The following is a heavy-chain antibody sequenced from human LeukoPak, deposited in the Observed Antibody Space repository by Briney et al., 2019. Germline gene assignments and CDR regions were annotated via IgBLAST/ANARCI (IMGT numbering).Heavy chain of an antibody. Sequence: GGSLRLSCAASGFTFSSYWMHWVRQAPGKGLVWVSRINSDGSSTSYADSVKGRFTISRDNSKNTLYLQMNSLRAEDTAVYYCARSYYYDSSGPDWGQGTLVTVSS. J-gene: IGHJ4*02. D-gene: IGHD3-22*01. V-gene: IGHV3-74*01. CDR2: INSDGSST. CDR1: GFTFSSYW. CDR3: ARSYYYDSSGPD.